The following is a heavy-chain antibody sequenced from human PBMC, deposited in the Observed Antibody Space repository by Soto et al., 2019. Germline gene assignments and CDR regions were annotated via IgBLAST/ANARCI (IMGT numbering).Heavy chain of an antibody. J-gene: IGHJ4*02. CDR2: IWNDGSQK. D-gene: IGHD6-19*01. CDR1: GFSFSSYG. Sequence: GGSLRLSCAASGFSFSSYGMHWVRQAPAKGLEWVAVIWNDGSQKYYVESVKGRFTISRDNSKNTLYLQMNSLSPEDTAVYYCVRDSDSSGWTLFEYWGQGTLVTVSS. V-gene: IGHV3-33*01. CDR3: VRDSDSSGWTLFEY.